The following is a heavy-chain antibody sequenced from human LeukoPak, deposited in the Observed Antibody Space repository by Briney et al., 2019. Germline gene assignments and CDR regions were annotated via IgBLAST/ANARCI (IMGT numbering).Heavy chain of an antibody. CDR1: GFIFSDYY. J-gene: IGHJ6*03. CDR3: AREHSGYDFPGRDYYYMDV. V-gene: IGHV3-11*04. Sequence: GGSLRLSCAASGFIFSDYYMSWIRQAPGKGLEWLSYMSIDGSSRYYADSVKGRFTISRDNAKNSLYLQMNSPRVEDTAVYYCAREHSGYDFPGRDYYYMDVWGKGTTVTVSS. D-gene: IGHD5-12*01. CDR2: MSIDGSSR.